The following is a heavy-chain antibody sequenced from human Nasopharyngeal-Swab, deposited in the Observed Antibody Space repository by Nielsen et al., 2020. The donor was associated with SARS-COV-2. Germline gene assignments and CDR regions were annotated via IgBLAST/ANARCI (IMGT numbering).Heavy chain of an antibody. V-gene: IGHV3-48*04. CDR3: AREMDSSSSLNC. J-gene: IGHJ4*02. D-gene: IGHD6-6*01. Sequence: GESLKISCEASGFTFRDHAMTWVRQAPGKGLEWVSYISSSSGNIYYADSVKGRFTISRDNAKNSLYLQMNSLRAEDTAVYYCAREMDSSSSLNCWGQGTLVTVSS. CDR1: GFTFRDHA. CDR2: ISSSSGNI.